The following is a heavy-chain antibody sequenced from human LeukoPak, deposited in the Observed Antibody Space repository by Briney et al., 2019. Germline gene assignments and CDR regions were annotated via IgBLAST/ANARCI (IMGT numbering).Heavy chain of an antibody. J-gene: IGHJ3*02. CDR3: ARDESGYDLPDAFDI. D-gene: IGHD5-12*01. CDR1: GGTFSSYA. CDR2: IIPILGIA. V-gene: IGHV1-69*04. Sequence: GASVKVSCKAAGGTFSSYAISWVRQAPGQGLEWMGRIIPILGIANYAQKFQGRVTITADKSTSTAYMELSSLRSEDTAVYYCARDESGYDLPDAFDIWGQGTMVTVSS.